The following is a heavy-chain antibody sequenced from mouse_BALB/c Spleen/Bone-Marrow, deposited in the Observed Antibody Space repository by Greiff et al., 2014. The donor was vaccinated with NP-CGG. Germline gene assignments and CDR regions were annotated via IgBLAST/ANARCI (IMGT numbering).Heavy chain of an antibody. CDR2: IYPGDGDT. Sequence: VQLQQSGAELARPGASVKLSCKASGYTFTSYWMQWVKQRPGQGLEWIGAIYPGDGDTRYTQKFKGKATLTADKSSSTAYMQLSSLASEDSAVYYCARDEHYFDYWGQGTTLTGSS. CDR1: GYTFTSYW. J-gene: IGHJ2*01. V-gene: IGHV1-87*01. CDR3: ARDEHYFDY.